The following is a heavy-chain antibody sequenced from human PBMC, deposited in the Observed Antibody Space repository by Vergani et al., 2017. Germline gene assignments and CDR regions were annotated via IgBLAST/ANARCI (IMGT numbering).Heavy chain of an antibody. V-gene: IGHV4-61*01. D-gene: IGHD1-26*01. CDR2: IYYSGST. CDR3: AREVYGNPKVGATEGDAFDI. J-gene: IGHJ3*02. CDR1: GCSVSSGSYY. Sequence: QVQLQESGPGLVKPSETLSLTCTVSGCSVSSGSYYWSWIRQPPGKGLEWIGYIYYSGSTNYNPSLRSRVTISVDTSKNQFSLKLSSVTAADTAVYYCAREVYGNPKVGATEGDAFDIWGQGTMVTVSS.